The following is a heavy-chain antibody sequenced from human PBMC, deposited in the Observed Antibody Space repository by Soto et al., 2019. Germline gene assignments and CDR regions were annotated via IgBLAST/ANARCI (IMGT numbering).Heavy chain of an antibody. CDR3: ARDARYSSSWYLGY. D-gene: IGHD6-13*01. Sequence: QVQLQHWGAGLLKPSETLSLTCAVSGGSFSGYYWSWIRQPPGKGLEWIGESNHSGITNYNPSLKSRVTISVDTSKNQFSLKLSSVPAADTAVYYCARDARYSSSWYLGYWGQGTLVPVSS. V-gene: IGHV4-34*01. CDR2: SNHSGIT. J-gene: IGHJ4*02. CDR1: GGSFSGYY.